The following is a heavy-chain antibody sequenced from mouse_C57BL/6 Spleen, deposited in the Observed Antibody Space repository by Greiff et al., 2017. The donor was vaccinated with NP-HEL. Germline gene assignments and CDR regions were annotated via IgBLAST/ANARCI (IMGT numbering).Heavy chain of an antibody. D-gene: IGHD1-1*01. CDR3: TRDSTVVATGDWYFDV. J-gene: IGHJ1*03. Sequence: EVQGVESGEGLVKPGGSLKLSCAASGFTFSSYAMSWVRQTPEKRLEWVAYISSGGDYIYYADTVKGRFTISRDNARNTLYLQMSSLKSEDTAMYYCTRDSTVVATGDWYFDVWGTGTTVTVSS. V-gene: IGHV5-9-1*02. CDR2: ISSGGDYI. CDR1: GFTFSSYA.